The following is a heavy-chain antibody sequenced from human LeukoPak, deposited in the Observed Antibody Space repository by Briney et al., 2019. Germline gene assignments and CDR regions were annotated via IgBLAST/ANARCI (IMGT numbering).Heavy chain of an antibody. V-gene: IGHV4-59*01. CDR2: IYYSGST. CDR3: ARASYDYVWGSYRFVY. CDR1: GGSISSYY. Sequence: SETLSLTCTVSGGSISSYYWSWIRQPPGKGLVWIGYIYYSGSTNYNPSLKSRVTISVDTSKNQFSLKLSSVTAADTAVYYCARASYDYVWGSYRFVYWGQGTLVTVSS. J-gene: IGHJ4*02. D-gene: IGHD3-16*02.